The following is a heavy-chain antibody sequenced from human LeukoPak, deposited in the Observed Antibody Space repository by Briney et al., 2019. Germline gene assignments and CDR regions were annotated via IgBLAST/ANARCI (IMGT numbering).Heavy chain of an antibody. D-gene: IGHD6-13*01. V-gene: IGHV3-66*04. J-gene: IGHJ4*02. CDR2: IYSDGTT. Sequence: ESPRLSCAASGFIVSSNYMSWVRQAPGKGLEWVSIIYSDGTTYYADSVKGRFAISRDNSKNTVYLQKNSLRAEDTAVYYCARPGAAVAGTAFNYWGQGTL. CDR3: ARPGAAVAGTAFNY. CDR1: GFIVSSNY.